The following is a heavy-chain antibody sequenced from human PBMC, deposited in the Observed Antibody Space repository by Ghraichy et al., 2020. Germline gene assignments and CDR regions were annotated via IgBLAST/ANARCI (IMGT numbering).Heavy chain of an antibody. V-gene: IGHV1-18*01. CDR1: GYTFTSYG. J-gene: IGHJ6*02. CDR3: ARGSVRWTDADYYYGMDV. CDR2: ISAYNGNT. Sequence: ASVKVSCKASGYTFTSYGISWVRQAPGQGLEWMGWISAYNGNTNYAQKLQGRVTMTTDTSTSTAYMELRSLRSDDTAVYYCARGSVRWTDADYYYGMDVWGQGTTVTVSS. D-gene: IGHD4-23*01.